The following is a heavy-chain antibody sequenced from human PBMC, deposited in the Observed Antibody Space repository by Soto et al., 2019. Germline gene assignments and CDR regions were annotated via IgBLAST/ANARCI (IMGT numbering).Heavy chain of an antibody. Sequence: EVQLLESGGGLVQPGGSLRLSCAASGFTFSSYAMSWVRQAPGKGLEWVSAISGSGGSTYYADSVKGRFTISRDNSKNTLYLQMNSLRAEDTAVYYCAKVEYGQEGGRRRNLFSAFDIWGQGTMVTVSS. J-gene: IGHJ3*02. CDR1: GFTFSSYA. D-gene: IGHD6-6*01. CDR2: ISGSGGST. V-gene: IGHV3-23*01. CDR3: AKVEYGQEGGRRRNLFSAFDI.